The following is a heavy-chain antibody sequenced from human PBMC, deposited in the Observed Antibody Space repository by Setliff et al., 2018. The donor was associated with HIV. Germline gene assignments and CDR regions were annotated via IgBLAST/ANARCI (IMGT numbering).Heavy chain of an antibody. CDR1: GYTFISYG. J-gene: IGHJ4*02. CDR2: ISAYNGNT. CDR3: ARVGGPYYDLLTGYYGAVDY. Sequence: ASVKVSCKASGYTFISYGMTWVRQAPGQGVEWMGWISAYNGNTNYAQKLQGRVTMTTDTSTSTAYMELRSLRSDDTAVYYCARVGGPYYDLLTGYYGAVDYWGQGTLVTVSS. V-gene: IGHV1-18*01. D-gene: IGHD3-9*01.